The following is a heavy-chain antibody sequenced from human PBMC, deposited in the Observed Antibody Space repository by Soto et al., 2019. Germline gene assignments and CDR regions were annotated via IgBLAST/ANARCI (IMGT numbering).Heavy chain of an antibody. V-gene: IGHV4-4*07. D-gene: IGHD6-13*01. CDR3: ARGAAAGVDYGMDV. J-gene: IGHJ6*02. CDR2: IYTSGGT. CDR1: GGSISSYY. Sequence: QVRLQESGPGLVQPSETLSLTCSVSGGSISSYYWSWFRQPAGNGLEWIGRIYTSGGTNYNPPLKSGVTMSVDTSKKQFSLKLSAVTAADRAGYYCARGAAAGVDYGMDVWGRGTTVTVS.